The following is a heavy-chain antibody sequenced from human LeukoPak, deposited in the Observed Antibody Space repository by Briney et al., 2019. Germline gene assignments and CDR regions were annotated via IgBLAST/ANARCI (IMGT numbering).Heavy chain of an antibody. V-gene: IGHV3-30*02. CDR3: AKHRPYGDYLMSCFGY. CDR1: GFTFSSYG. J-gene: IGHJ4*02. Sequence: PGGSLRLSCAASGFTFSSYGMHWVRQAPGKGLEWVAFIRYDGSNKYYADSVRGRFILSRDNSKNTVYLQMTSLRAEDTAVYYCAKHRPYGDYLMSCFGYWGQGTVVTVSS. D-gene: IGHD4-17*01. CDR2: IRYDGSNK.